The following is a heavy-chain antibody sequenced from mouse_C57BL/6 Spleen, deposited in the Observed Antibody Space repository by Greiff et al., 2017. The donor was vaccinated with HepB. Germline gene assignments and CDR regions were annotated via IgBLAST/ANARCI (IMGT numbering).Heavy chain of an antibody. CDR2: IYPGDGDT. CDR1: GYAFSSYW. Sequence: QVQLKQSGAELVKPGASVKISCKASGYAFSSYWMNWVKQRPGKGLEWIGQIYPGDGDTNYNGKFKGKATLTADKSSSTAYMQLSSLTSEDSAVYFCARENYDDALGFDYWGQGTTLTVSS. V-gene: IGHV1-80*01. J-gene: IGHJ2*01. D-gene: IGHD2-4*01. CDR3: ARENYDDALGFDY.